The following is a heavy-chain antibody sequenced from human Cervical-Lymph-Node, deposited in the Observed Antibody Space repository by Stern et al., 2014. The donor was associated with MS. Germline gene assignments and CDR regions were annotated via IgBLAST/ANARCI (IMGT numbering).Heavy chain of an antibody. J-gene: IGHJ4*02. V-gene: IGHV4-4*07. CDR3: ARNHGYSYGLRAPPLDY. CDR1: GGSITNYY. Sequence: QVQLQESGPGLVQPSETLSLTCTVSGGSITNYYWSWIRQPAGKGLEWIGRVYISVIINYNPSLRSRVSIAVDSSRKQLSLKLSSVSAADTAVYYCARNHGYSYGLRAPPLDYWGQGTLVTVSS. CDR2: VYISVII. D-gene: IGHD5-18*01.